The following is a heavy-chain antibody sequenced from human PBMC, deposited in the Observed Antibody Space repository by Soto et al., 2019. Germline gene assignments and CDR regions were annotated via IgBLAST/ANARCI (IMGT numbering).Heavy chain of an antibody. CDR3: ARDIRFLEWLLDHYYSYGMDA. D-gene: IGHD3-3*01. J-gene: IGHJ6*02. CDR2: ISYDGSSK. V-gene: IGHV3-30-3*01. CDR1: GFTFSSYA. Sequence: QVQLVESGGGVVQPGRSLRLSCAASGFTFSSYAMHWVRQAPGKGLEWVAVISYDGSSKYYADSVKGRFTISRDNSKNTLYRHMNRLRAEDTAVYYCARDIRFLEWLLDHYYSYGMDAWGQGTTVTVSS.